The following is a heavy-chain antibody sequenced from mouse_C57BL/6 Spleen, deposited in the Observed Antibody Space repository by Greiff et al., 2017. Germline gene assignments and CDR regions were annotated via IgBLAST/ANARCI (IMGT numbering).Heavy chain of an antibody. CDR2: INPNNGGT. CDR1: GYTFTDYY. J-gene: IGHJ3*01. CDR3: ARADYDGYFPWFAY. V-gene: IGHV1-26*01. Sequence: VQLQQSGPELVKPGASVKISCKASGYTFTDYYMNWVKQSHGKSLEWIGDINPNNGGTSYNQKFKGKATLTVDKSSSTAYMELRSLTSEDSAVYYCARADYDGYFPWFAYWGQGTLVTVSA. D-gene: IGHD2-3*01.